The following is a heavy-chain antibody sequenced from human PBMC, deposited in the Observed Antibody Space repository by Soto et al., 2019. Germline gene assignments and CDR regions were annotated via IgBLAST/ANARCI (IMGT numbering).Heavy chain of an antibody. J-gene: IGHJ4*02. CDR3: ARRWGTYFDY. V-gene: IGHV4-59*01. Sequence: QVQLQESGPGLVKPSETLSLTCTVSGGSISSYYWSWIRQPPGKGLEWIGYIYYSGSTNYNPSLKSRVTISVDPSQNQFSLPLSSVTAADTAVYYCARRWGTYFDYWGQGTLVTVSS. CDR1: GGSISSYY. CDR2: IYYSGST. D-gene: IGHD7-27*01.